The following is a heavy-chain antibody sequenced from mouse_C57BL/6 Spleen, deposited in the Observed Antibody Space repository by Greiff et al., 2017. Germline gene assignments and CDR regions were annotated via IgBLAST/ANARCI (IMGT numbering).Heavy chain of an antibody. V-gene: IGHV1-81*01. D-gene: IGHD2-4*01. J-gene: IGHJ2*01. CDR2: IYPRSGNT. CDR3: ARLGDYDLFDY. CDR1: GYTFTSYG. Sequence: VKLQESGAELARPGASVKLSCKASGYTFTSYGISWVKQRTGQGLEWIGEIYPRSGNTYYNEKFKGKATLTADKSSSTAYMELRSLTSEDSAVYFCARLGDYDLFDYWGQGTTLTVSS.